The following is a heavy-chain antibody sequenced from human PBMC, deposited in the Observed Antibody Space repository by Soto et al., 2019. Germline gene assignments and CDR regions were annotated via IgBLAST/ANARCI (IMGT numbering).Heavy chain of an antibody. D-gene: IGHD5-18*01. V-gene: IGHV4-30-4*01. Sequence: SETLSLTCTFSGGSISSGDYYWSWIRQPPGKGLEWIGYIYYSGSTYYNPSLKSRVTISVDTSKNQFSLKLSSVTAADTAVYYCARGYSYGKTWIDYWGQGTLVT. CDR1: GGSISSGDYY. CDR2: IYYSGST. J-gene: IGHJ4*02. CDR3: ARGYSYGKTWIDY.